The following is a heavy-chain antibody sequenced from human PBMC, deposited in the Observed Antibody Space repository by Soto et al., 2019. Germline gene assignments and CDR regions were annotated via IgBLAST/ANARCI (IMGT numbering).Heavy chain of an antibody. J-gene: IGHJ3*02. D-gene: IGHD4-17*01. CDR1: GFTFSSYG. CDR3: ARDRSGENDAFDI. CDR2: IWYDGSNK. V-gene: IGHV3-33*01. Sequence: QVQLVESGGGVVQPGRSLRLSCAASGFTFSSYGMHWVRQAPGKGLEWVAVIWYDGSNKYYADSVKGRFTISRDNSKNTLYLQMNSLRAEDTAVYYCARDRSGENDAFDIWGQGIMVTVSS.